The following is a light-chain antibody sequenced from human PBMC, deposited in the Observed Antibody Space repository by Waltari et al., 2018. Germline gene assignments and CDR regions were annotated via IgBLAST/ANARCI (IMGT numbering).Light chain of an antibody. Sequence: DIVMTQFPDSLAVSLGERATINCKSSQSVLYSSDNRNYLAWYQQKPGQPPKLLIYWASTRESGVPDRFSGSGSGTDFTLTISSLQAEDVAVYYCQQSYSTPLTFGQGTKLEVK. CDR2: WAS. CDR3: QQSYSTPLT. J-gene: IGKJ2*01. V-gene: IGKV4-1*01. CDR1: QSVLYSSDNRNY.